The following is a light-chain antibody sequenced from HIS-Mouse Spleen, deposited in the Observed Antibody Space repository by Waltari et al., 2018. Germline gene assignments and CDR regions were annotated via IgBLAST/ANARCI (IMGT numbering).Light chain of an antibody. CDR2: EVS. Sequence: QSALTQPPSVSGSPGQSVTISCTGTSSDVGSYNRVSWYQQPPGTAPKLMIYEVSNRPSGVPARFSRSKSGNTASLRISGLQAEDEADYYCSSYTSSSTLVFGGGTKLTVL. CDR3: SSYTSSSTLV. CDR1: SSDVGSYNR. J-gene: IGLJ2*01. V-gene: IGLV2-18*02.